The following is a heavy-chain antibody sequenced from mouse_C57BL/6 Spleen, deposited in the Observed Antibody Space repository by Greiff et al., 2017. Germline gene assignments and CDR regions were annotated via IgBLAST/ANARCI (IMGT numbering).Heavy chain of an antibody. V-gene: IGHV5-17*01. J-gene: IGHJ1*03. CDR2: ISSGSSTI. CDR3: ARGGGYYGNSFDV. Sequence: EVQVVESGGGLVKPGGSLKLSCAASGFTFSDYGMHWVRQAPEKGLEWVAYISSGSSTIYYADTVKGRFTISRDNAKNTLFLQMTSLRSEDTAMYYCARGGGYYGNSFDVWGTGTTVTVSS. CDR1: GFTFSDYG. D-gene: IGHD2-1*01.